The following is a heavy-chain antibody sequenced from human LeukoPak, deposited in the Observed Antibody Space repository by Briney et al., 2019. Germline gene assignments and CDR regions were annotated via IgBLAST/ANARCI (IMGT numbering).Heavy chain of an antibody. CDR2: LSGSGIST. V-gene: IGHV3-23*01. Sequence: SGGSLRLSCAASGFTFATYAMTWVRQAPGKGLEWVAALSGSGISTYYADSVKGRFTISRANSENTLHLQMDGLRAEDTAVYFCAKGRGTGTYYFDYGGRGILVTVSS. D-gene: IGHD3/OR15-3a*01. CDR3: AKGRGTGTYYFDY. CDR1: GFTFATYA. J-gene: IGHJ4*02.